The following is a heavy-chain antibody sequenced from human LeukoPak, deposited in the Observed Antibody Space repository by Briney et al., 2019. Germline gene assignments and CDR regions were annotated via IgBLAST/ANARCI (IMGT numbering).Heavy chain of an antibody. J-gene: IGHJ5*02. CDR3: ARDQGGYRLNFIDP. V-gene: IGHV1-2*02. Sequence: SVKVSCKPSVYTFTAYYMHWVRQAPGPRLEWMGWINPNSGGTNYQGRVTMTRDTSISTAYMELSRLRSDDTAVYYCARDQGGYRLNFIDPWGQGTLVTVSS. CDR1: VYTFTAYY. D-gene: IGHD6-19*01. CDR2: INPNSGGT.